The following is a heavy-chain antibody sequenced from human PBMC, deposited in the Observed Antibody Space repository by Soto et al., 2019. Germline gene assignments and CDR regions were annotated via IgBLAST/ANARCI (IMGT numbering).Heavy chain of an antibody. CDR2: SSGDGSSK. CDR1: GFTFSKYG. CDR3: TKRRDVLRFLEWSSGMEV. D-gene: IGHD3-3*01. Sequence: GVFMRLSCAASGFTFSKYGMHLVRPAPGKELECVPLSSGDGSSKYYADSMKGRFTMSRDNSKWRLYLQMSSLRVEDTAVYYCTKRRDVLRFLEWSSGMEVWGQGTTVTVSS. J-gene: IGHJ6*02. V-gene: IGHV3-30*18.